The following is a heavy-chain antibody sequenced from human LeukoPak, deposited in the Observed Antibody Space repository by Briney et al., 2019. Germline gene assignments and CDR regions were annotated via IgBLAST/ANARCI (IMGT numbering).Heavy chain of an antibody. D-gene: IGHD3-3*01. Sequence: GGSLRLSCAASGFNYSSYTMNWVRQAPGKGLEWVLYISSSGSPIYYADSVKGRFTISRDNAKNSLYLQMNSLRAEDTAVYYCARGSTYYDFWSGPAGDAFDIWGQGTMVTVSS. J-gene: IGHJ3*02. CDR3: ARGSTYYDFWSGPAGDAFDI. CDR1: GFNYSSYT. CDR2: ISSSGSPI. V-gene: IGHV3-48*04.